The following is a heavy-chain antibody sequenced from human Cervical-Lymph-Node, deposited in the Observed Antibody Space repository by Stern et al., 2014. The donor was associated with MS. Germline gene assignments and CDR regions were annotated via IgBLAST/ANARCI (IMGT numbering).Heavy chain of an antibody. J-gene: IGHJ4*02. Sequence: EVQLVESGVGLVQPGGSLRLSCAASGFTFISYSMNWVRQAPGKGLEWVSYISSGSRSIYYADSVRGRFTISRDNAKNALYLQMNSLRDEDTAVYYCARSASIGDYWGQGTLVTVSS. CDR1: GFTFISYS. V-gene: IGHV3-48*02. CDR3: ARSASIGDY. D-gene: IGHD3-16*01. CDR2: ISSGSRSI.